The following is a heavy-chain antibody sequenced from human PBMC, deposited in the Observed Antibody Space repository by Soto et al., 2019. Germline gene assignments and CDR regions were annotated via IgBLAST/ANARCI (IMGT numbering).Heavy chain of an antibody. V-gene: IGHV4-4*02. D-gene: IGHD2-2*01. J-gene: IGHJ4*02. CDR1: GGSISTSNW. CDR3: GGRPPTIGAAAILYC. Sequence: QVQLQESGPGLVKPSGTLSLTCAVSGGSISTSNWWSWVRQPPGKGLEWIGEVYRTGSTNYNPSHRIRGIVAAEQSQHPFPLKLTLVAAAGHAGDFLGGRPPTIGAAAILYCWGQGTLVT. CDR2: VYRTGST.